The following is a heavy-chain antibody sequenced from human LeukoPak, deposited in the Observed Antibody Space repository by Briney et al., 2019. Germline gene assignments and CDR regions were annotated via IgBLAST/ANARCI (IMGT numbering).Heavy chain of an antibody. CDR2: INAGNGNT. Sequence: ASVRVSCKASGYTFTSDAMHWVRQAPGQRLEWIGWINAGNGNTKYSQKFQGRVTITRDTSASTAYMELSSLRSEDTAVYYCARVDQDIVVGPAFDPWGQGTLVTVSS. CDR3: ARVDQDIVVGPAFDP. D-gene: IGHD2-2*01. V-gene: IGHV1-3*01. CDR1: GYTFTSDA. J-gene: IGHJ5*02.